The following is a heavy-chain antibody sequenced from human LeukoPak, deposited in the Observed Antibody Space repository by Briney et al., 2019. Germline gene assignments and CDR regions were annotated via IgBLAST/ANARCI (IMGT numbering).Heavy chain of an antibody. CDR1: GYTFTSYG. CDR3: ARESRYYGSGSFDY. V-gene: IGHV1-18*04. D-gene: IGHD3-10*01. J-gene: IGHJ4*02. CDR2: ISAYNGNT. Sequence: ASVKVSCTASGYTFTSYGISWVRQAPGQGLEWMGWISAYNGNTNYAQKLQGRVTMTTDTSTSTAYMELRSLGSDDTAVYYCARESRYYGSGSFDYWGQGTLVTVSS.